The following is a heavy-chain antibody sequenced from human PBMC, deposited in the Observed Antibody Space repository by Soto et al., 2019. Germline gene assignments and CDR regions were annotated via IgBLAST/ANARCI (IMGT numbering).Heavy chain of an antibody. J-gene: IGHJ3*02. CDR2: MSHSGGT. V-gene: IGHV4-34*01. D-gene: IGHD1-1*01. CDR1: GGSVNSGNYY. CDR3: ARVERGTATTVVDAFDI. Sequence: QVQLQQWGAGLLKPSETLSLTCAVFGGSVNSGNYYWSWLRQPPGKGLEWIGEMSHSGGTHFNPSLTSRVTIAVDPAKNKVSLNLSSVTAADSALYYCARVERGTATTVVDAFDIWGPGTMVTVSS.